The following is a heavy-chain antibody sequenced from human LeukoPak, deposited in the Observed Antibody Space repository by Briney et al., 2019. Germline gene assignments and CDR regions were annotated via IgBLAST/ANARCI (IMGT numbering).Heavy chain of an antibody. CDR3: ARSSGDWDIVVVVERDEYFQH. V-gene: IGHV3-21*01. CDR2: ISSSSSYI. CDR1: GFTFSSYS. D-gene: IGHD2-15*01. J-gene: IGHJ1*01. Sequence: GGSLRLSCAASGFTFSSYSMNWVRQAPGKGLEWVSSISSSSSYIYYADSVKGRFTISRDNAKNSLYLQMNSLRAEDTAVYYCARSSGDWDIVVVVERDEYFQHWGQGTLVTVSS.